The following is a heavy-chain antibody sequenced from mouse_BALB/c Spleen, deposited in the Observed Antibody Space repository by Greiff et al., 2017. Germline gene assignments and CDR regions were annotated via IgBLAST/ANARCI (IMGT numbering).Heavy chain of an antibody. Sequence: VQLQQSGPELVKPGASVKISCKASGYAFSSSWMNWVKQRPGQGLEWIGRIYPGDGETNYNGKFKGKATLTADKSSSTAYMQLSSLTSVDSAVYFCASYGNYFVYAMDYWGQGTSVTVSS. CDR3: ASYGNYFVYAMDY. J-gene: IGHJ4*01. CDR2: IYPGDGET. V-gene: IGHV1-82*01. D-gene: IGHD2-1*01. CDR1: GYAFSSSW.